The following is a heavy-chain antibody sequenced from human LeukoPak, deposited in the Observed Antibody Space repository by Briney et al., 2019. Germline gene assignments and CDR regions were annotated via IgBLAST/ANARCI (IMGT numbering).Heavy chain of an antibody. CDR2: ISYDGTNT. D-gene: IGHD1-26*01. CDR3: AREVYGGSYYPLGY. J-gene: IGHJ4*02. CDR1: GFSFSTYT. V-gene: IGHV3-30-3*01. Sequence: GGSLRLSCAASGFSFSTYTMHWVRQAPGKGLEWVALISYDGTNTYYADSVKGRFTISRDNSKNTVYLQMKSLRTEDTAVYYCAREVYGGSYYPLGYWGQGTLVTVSS.